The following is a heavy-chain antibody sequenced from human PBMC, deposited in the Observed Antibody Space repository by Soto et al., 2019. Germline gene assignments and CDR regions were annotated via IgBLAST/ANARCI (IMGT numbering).Heavy chain of an antibody. CDR1: GGSISSGGYY. J-gene: IGHJ4*02. CDR3: ARVIQLERRFDYFDY. D-gene: IGHD1-1*01. V-gene: IGHV4-31*03. Sequence: SETLSLTCTVSGGSISSGGYYWSWIRQHPGKGLEWIGYIYYSGSTYYNPSLKSRVTISVDTSKNQFSLKLSSVTAADTAVYYCARVIQLERRFDYFDYWGQGTLVTVS. CDR2: IYYSGST.